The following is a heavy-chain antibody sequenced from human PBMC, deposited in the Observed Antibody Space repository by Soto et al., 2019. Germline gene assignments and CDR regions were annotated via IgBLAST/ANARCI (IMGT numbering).Heavy chain of an antibody. Sequence: ASVKVSCKASGGTFSSYAISWVRQAPGQGLEWMGGIIPIFGTANYAQKFQGRVTITADKSTSTAYMELSSLRSEDTAVYYCARVSDSGGYYYYYGMDVWGQGTTVTVSS. CDR1: GGTFSSYA. CDR3: ARVSDSGGYYYYYGMDV. D-gene: IGHD3-10*01. CDR2: IIPIFGTA. J-gene: IGHJ6*02. V-gene: IGHV1-69*06.